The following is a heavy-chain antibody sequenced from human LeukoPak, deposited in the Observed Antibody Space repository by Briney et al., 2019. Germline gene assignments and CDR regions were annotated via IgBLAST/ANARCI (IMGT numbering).Heavy chain of an antibody. V-gene: IGHV3-23*01. D-gene: IGHD3-16*01. CDR1: GLTLSNYS. CDR3: AKGMRGRIPYNGFVC. J-gene: IGHJ5*01. CDR2: LRGSGVNQ. Sequence: GGSLRLSCAVSGLTLSNYSMSWVRHAPGKGLGWVSDLRGSGVNQYYADSMKGRFTISRDNNKSMLYLQINSLTEEDTAVYNCAKGMRGRIPYNGFVCWGEASQVT.